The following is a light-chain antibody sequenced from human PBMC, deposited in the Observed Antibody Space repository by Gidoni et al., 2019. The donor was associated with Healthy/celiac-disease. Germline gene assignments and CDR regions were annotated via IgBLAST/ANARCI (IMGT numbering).Light chain of an antibody. CDR3: QQYNSYSQLT. V-gene: IGKV1-5*01. CDR1: QSTSSW. CDR2: DAS. J-gene: IGKJ4*01. Sequence: DIQMTQSPSTLSASVGDRVTITCRASQSTSSWLAWYQQKPGKAPKLLIYDASSLESGGPSRFSGSGSGTEFTLTISSLQPDDFATYYCQQYNSYSQLTFGGGTKVEIK.